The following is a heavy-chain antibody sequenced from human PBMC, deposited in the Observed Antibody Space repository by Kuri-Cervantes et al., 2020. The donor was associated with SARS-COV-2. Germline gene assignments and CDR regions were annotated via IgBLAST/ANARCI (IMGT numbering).Heavy chain of an antibody. CDR1: GGTFSSYA. J-gene: IGHJ4*02. CDR2: IIPILGTA. D-gene: IGHD4-17*01. Sequence: SVKVSCKASGGTFSSYAISWVRQAPGQGLEWMGRIIPILGTANYAQKFQGRVTITAGKSTSTAYMELSSLRSEDTAVYYCARTPTVTTYYFDYWGQGTLVTVSS. V-gene: IGHV1-69*04. CDR3: ARTPTVTTYYFDY.